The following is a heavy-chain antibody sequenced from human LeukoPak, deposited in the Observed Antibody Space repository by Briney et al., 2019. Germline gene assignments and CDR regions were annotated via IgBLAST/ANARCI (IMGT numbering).Heavy chain of an antibody. Sequence: GGSLRLSCAASGFTFNSYGMHWVRQPPGKGLEWVAVIWYVGTNKYYADSVKGRFTISRDKSKNTLDLQMNSLRVEDTAVYYCARDPGPTLVRGVVSYFDYWGQGTLVTVSS. V-gene: IGHV3-33*01. D-gene: IGHD3-10*01. CDR3: ARDPGPTLVRGVVSYFDY. CDR2: IWYVGTNK. CDR1: GFTFNSYG. J-gene: IGHJ4*02.